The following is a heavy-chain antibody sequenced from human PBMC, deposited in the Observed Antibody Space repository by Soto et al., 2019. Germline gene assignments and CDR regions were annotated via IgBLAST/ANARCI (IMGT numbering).Heavy chain of an antibody. V-gene: IGHV1-18*01. CDR1: GYTFTSYG. J-gene: IGHJ3*02. CDR2: ISAYNGNT. CDR3: ARCAAFDSGYDYKTVLDI. D-gene: IGHD5-12*01. Sequence: ASVKVSCKASGYTFTSYGISWVRQAPGQGLEWMGWISAYNGNTNYAQKLQGRVTMTTDTSTSTAYMELRSLRSDDTAVYYCARCAAFDSGYDYKTVLDIWGQGTMVTVSS.